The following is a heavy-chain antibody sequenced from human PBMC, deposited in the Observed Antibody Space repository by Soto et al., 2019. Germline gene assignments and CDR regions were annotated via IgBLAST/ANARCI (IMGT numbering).Heavy chain of an antibody. Sequence: SETLSLTCIVSGGSISSSSYYWGWIRQPPGKGLEWIGSIYYSGSTYYNPSLKSRVTISVDTSKNQFSLKLSSVTAADTAVFYGARHRARNWLDPWGQGTLVTVSS. V-gene: IGHV4-39*01. J-gene: IGHJ5*02. D-gene: IGHD6-6*01. CDR1: GGSISSSSYY. CDR3: ARHRARNWLDP. CDR2: IYYSGST.